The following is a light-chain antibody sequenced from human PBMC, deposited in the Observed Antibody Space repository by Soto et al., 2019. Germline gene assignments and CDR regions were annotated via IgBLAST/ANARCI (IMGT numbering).Light chain of an antibody. CDR1: QSVSSSY. V-gene: IGKV3-20*01. CDR2: GAS. Sequence: EIVLTQSPGTLSLSPGERATLSCRASQSVSSSYLAWYQQKPGQAPRLLIYGASSRATGIPDRFSGSGSGTDFTLTISRLEPEDFEVYYCQQYGSSHRAFRKGTKGDI. J-gene: IGKJ1*01. CDR3: QQYGSSHRA.